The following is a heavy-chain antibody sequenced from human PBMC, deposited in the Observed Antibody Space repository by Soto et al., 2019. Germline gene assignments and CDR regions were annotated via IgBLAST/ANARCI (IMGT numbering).Heavy chain of an antibody. D-gene: IGHD2-21*02. CDR2: ISAYTGNT. Sequence: ASVKVSCKASDYTFSNYGVSWVRQAPGQGLEWIGWISAYTGNTNYAQMLQGRVTMTTDTSTSTAYMELRSLRSDDTAVYYCAKGLGFGRRWWGHSAFYFWGQGTMVTVSS. CDR3: AKGLGFGRRWWGHSAFYF. V-gene: IGHV1-18*01. CDR1: DYTFSNYG. J-gene: IGHJ3*01.